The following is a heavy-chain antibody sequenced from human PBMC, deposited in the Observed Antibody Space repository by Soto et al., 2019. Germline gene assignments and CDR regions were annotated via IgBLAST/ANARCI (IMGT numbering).Heavy chain of an antibody. CDR3: ARGYCSSTSCYPTFDP. Sequence: PGGSLRLSCAASGFTFSSYAIHWVRQAPGKGLEWVAVISYDGSNKYYADSVKGRFTISRDNSKSTLYLQMNSLRAEDTAVYYCARGYCSSTSCYPTFDPWGQGTLVTVSS. V-gene: IGHV3-30-3*01. CDR2: ISYDGSNK. D-gene: IGHD2-2*01. J-gene: IGHJ5*02. CDR1: GFTFSSYA.